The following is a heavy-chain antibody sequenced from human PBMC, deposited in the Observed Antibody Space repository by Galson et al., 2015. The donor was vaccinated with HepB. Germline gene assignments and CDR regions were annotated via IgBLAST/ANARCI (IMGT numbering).Heavy chain of an antibody. Sequence: SLRLSCAASGFTFSSYWMSWVRQAPGKGLEWVANIKQDGSEKYYVDSVKGRFTISRDNAKNSLYLQMNSLRAEDTAVYYCARGRSANSGSYLYFDYWGQGTLVTVSS. J-gene: IGHJ4*02. CDR1: GFTFSSYW. V-gene: IGHV3-7*03. D-gene: IGHD1-26*01. CDR3: ARGRSANSGSYLYFDY. CDR2: IKQDGSEK.